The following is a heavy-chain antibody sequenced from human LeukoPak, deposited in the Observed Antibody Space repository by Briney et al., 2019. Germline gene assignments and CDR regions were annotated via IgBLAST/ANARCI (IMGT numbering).Heavy chain of an antibody. Sequence: SETLSLTCTVSGGSLSSYYWSWIRQPPGKGLEWIGYIYYSGSTNYNPSLKSRVTISVDTSKNQFSLKLSSVTAADTAVYYCAGEGIAAAGTQIWGQGTLVTVSS. J-gene: IGHJ4*02. D-gene: IGHD6-13*01. CDR3: AGEGIAAAGTQI. V-gene: IGHV4-59*01. CDR2: IYYSGST. CDR1: GGSLSSYY.